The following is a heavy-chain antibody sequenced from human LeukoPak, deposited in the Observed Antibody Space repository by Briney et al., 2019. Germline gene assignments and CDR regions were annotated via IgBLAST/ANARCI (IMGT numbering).Heavy chain of an antibody. Sequence: ASVKVSCKASGYTFTSYYMHWVRQAPGQGLEWMGIINPSGGGTSYAQKFQGRVTKTRNTSISTAYMELSSLRSEDTAVYYCAREFLYNWNYWGQGTLVTVSS. CDR1: GYTFTSYY. D-gene: IGHD1-20*01. J-gene: IGHJ4*02. V-gene: IGHV1-46*01. CDR3: AREFLYNWNY. CDR2: INPSGGGT.